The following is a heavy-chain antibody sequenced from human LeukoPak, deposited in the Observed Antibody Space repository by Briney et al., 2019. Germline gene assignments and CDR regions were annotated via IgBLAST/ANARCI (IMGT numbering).Heavy chain of an antibody. V-gene: IGHV4-30-4*01. Sequence: TGLEXIXXXYYSASTYYNPSLKSRVTISVDTSKNQFSLKLSSVTAADTAVYYCARAFLTYYYDSSGYYYFDYWGQGTLVTVSS. CDR3: ARAFLTYYYDSSGYYYFDY. CDR2: XYYSAST. J-gene: IGHJ4*02. D-gene: IGHD3-22*01.